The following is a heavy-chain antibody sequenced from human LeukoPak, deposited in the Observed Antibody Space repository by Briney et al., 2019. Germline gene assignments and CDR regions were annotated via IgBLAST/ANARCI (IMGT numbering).Heavy chain of an antibody. CDR1: GFTFSSYA. CDR3: ASPYYYGSGSYYLGLYYYGMDV. D-gene: IGHD3-10*01. J-gene: IGHJ6*02. CDR2: ISGSGGGT. V-gene: IGHV3-23*01. Sequence: HPGGSLRLSCAASGFTFSSYAMSWVRQAPGKGLEWVSAISGSGGGTYYADSVKGRFTISRDNSKNTLYLQMNSLRAEDTAVYYCASPYYYGSGSYYLGLYYYGMDVWGQGTTVTVSS.